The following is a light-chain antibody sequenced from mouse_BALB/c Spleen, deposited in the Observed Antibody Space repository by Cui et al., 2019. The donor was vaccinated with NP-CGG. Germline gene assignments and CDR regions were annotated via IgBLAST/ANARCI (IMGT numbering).Light chain of an antibody. Sequence: QVVITQYSALTTSLGETVTLTCRTSTGAVTTSNYANWVQEKPDHLFTGLIGGTNNRAPGVPARFSGSLIGDKAALTITGAQTEDEAIYFCALWYSNHWVFGGGTKLTVL. CDR1: TGAVTTSNY. CDR2: GTN. V-gene: IGLV1*01. J-gene: IGLJ1*01. CDR3: ALWYSNHWV.